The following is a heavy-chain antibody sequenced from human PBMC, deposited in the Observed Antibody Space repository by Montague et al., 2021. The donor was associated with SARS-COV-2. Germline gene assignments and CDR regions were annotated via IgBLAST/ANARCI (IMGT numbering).Heavy chain of an antibody. CDR1: GFTFSSYA. CDR2: ISYDGSNK. Sequence: SLSLSCAASGFTFSSYAMHLFRQAPVKGLEWVVVISYDGSNKYYSDSVKGRFTISRDNSKNTLYLQMNSLRAEDTAVYYCARAYSGSYNDAFDIWGQGTMVTVSS. J-gene: IGHJ3*02. D-gene: IGHD1-26*01. CDR3: ARAYSGSYNDAFDI. V-gene: IGHV3-30*04.